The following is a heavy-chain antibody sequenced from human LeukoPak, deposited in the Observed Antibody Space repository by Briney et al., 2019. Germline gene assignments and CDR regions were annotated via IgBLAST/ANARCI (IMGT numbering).Heavy chain of an antibody. D-gene: IGHD6-25*01. CDR3: ARRPFSGWVGFDY. CDR1: GGSITSSNHY. CDR2: FYYSGNT. Sequence: SETLSLTCTVSGGSITSSNHYWGWIRQPPGKGLDWIGTFYYSGNTYYSPSLKSRVTISGDTSKNQFSLKLSSVTAADTAVYYCARRPFSGWVGFDYWGQGTLVTVSS. V-gene: IGHV4-39*01. J-gene: IGHJ4*02.